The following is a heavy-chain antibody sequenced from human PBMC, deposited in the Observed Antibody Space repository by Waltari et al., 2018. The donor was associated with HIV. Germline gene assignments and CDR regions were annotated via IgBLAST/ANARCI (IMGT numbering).Heavy chain of an antibody. CDR1: GSSMNSDYN. CDR3: ARAEVVPALFDL. V-gene: IGHV4-38-2*01. Sequence: QVQLQESGPGLLKPSETLSLPCVVSGSSMNSDYNWGWIRQPPGKGLEWIGSVYRTGSTLHNASLNGRVTISIDTSKSHFSLKLSSVTAADTAVYYCARAEVVPALFDLWGRGTLVTVSS. D-gene: IGHD2-2*01. CDR2: VYRTGST. J-gene: IGHJ2*01.